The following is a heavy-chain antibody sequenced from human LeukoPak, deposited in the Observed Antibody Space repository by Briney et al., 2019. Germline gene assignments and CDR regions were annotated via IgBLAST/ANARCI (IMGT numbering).Heavy chain of an antibody. J-gene: IGHJ6*02. CDR3: TTVTAYGVMDV. CDR1: GFTFSDAW. D-gene: IGHD3-10*01. CDR2: IKSKTDGGTT. Sequence: GGSLRLSCVASGFTFSDAWMSWVRQAPGKGLQWVGRIKSKTDGGTTDYAAPVKGRFTISRDDSKNTLYLQMNSLKTEDTAVYYCTTVTAYGVMDVWGQGTTVTVSS. V-gene: IGHV3-15*01.